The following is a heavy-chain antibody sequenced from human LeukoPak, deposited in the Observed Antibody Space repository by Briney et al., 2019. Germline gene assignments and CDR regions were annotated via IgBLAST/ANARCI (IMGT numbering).Heavy chain of an antibody. CDR1: GYTFIGSD. Sequence: SVTVSCKASGYTFIGSDINWVRQAPGHGLEWMGWIRAHNGDTNYAQKFQGRVTMTTDTSTSTIYMELRSLRSDDTAVCYCARELREEMAPELETDAFDMWGEGTRDSVSS. CDR2: IRAHNGDT. V-gene: IGHV1-18*01. D-gene: IGHD5-24*01. CDR3: ARELREEMAPELETDAFDM. J-gene: IGHJ3*02.